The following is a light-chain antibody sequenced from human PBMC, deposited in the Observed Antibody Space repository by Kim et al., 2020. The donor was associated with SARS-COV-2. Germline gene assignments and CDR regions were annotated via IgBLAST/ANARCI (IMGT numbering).Light chain of an antibody. J-gene: IGKJ1*01. V-gene: IGKV3-15*01. CDR3: QQYNNWLTWT. CDR2: GAS. Sequence: EIVMSQSPATLSVSPGERATLSCRASQSISTNLVWYQQKPGQAPRLLIYGASTRATGIPARFSGSGSGTEFTLTISSLQYDDFAIYHCQQYNNWLTWTFGQGTKVDIK. CDR1: QSISTN.